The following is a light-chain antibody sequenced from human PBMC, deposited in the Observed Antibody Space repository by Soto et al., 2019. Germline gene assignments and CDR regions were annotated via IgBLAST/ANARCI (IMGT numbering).Light chain of an antibody. CDR3: QQRGNWPLT. CDR1: QSVSSY. V-gene: IGKV3-11*01. J-gene: IGKJ4*01. Sequence: EIVLTQSPATLSLSPGEIATLSCRVSQSVSSYLAWYQQKPGQALRLLIYDASYSATGIPGRFSGSGSGTDFTLTISSLEPEDLALYCCQQRGNWPLTFGGGTTGEIK. CDR2: DAS.